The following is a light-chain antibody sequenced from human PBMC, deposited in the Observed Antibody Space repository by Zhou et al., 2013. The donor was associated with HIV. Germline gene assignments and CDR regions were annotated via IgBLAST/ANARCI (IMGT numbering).Light chain of an antibody. J-gene: IGKJ1*01. CDR2: QAS. CDR1: PSISTW. Sequence: IQLTQSPSSLSASVGDTVTITCRATPSISTWLAWYQQKPGKAPKLLIYQASKLESGVPSRFSGRGVGSGFTLTISSLQPDDFATYYCQQFNSYPWTFGQGTKVEVK. CDR3: QQFNSYPWT. V-gene: IGKV1-5*03.